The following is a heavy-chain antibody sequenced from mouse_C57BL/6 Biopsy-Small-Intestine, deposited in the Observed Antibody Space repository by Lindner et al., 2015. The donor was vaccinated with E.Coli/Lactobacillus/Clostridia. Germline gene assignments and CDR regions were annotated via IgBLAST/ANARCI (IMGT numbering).Heavy chain of an antibody. CDR1: GFTFSSYT. J-gene: IGHJ2*01. V-gene: IGHV5-9*01. CDR2: ISGGGGNT. Sequence: EVQLQESGGGLVKPGGSLKLSCAASGFTFSSYTMSWVRQTPEKRLEWVATISGGGGNTYYPDSVKGRFTISRDNAKNTLYLQMSSLRSEDTALYYCARGGLRSFDFWGQGTTLTVSS. D-gene: IGHD1-1*01. CDR3: ARGGLRSFDF.